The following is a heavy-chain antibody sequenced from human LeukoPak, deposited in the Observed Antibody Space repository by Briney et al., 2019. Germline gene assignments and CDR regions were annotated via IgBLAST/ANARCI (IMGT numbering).Heavy chain of an antibody. J-gene: IGHJ5*02. V-gene: IGHV3-23*01. Sequence: GGSLRLSCAASGFTFSTYAMSWVRQAPGKGLEWVSAISGSGGTTYYADSVKGRFTISRDNSKNTLYLQINSLRAEDTAVYYCAKDSFALEPRNWFDPWGQGTLVTVSS. CDR3: AKDSFALEPRNWFDP. CDR1: GFTFSTYA. D-gene: IGHD1-1*01. CDR2: ISGSGGTT.